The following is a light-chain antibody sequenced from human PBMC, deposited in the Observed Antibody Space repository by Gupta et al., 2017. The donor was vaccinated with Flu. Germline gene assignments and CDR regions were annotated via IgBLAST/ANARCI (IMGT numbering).Light chain of an antibody. CDR2: EVS. J-gene: IGLJ2*01. CDR1: SGDAGVYNY. CDR3: SSFTSSSVV. V-gene: IGLV2-14*01. Sequence: QSALTQPASVSGSPGQSITISYTGTSGDAGVYNYVSWYQHHPGKAPKLMIYEVSNRPSGVSNRFSGSKSGNTASLTISGLRAEDEADYYCSSFTSSSVVFGGGTKLTVL.